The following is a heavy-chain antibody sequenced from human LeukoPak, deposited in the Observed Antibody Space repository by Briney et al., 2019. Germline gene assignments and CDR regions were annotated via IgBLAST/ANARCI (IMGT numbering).Heavy chain of an antibody. Sequence: SETLSLTCTVSGGSISSYYWSWIRQPPGKGLEWIGYIYYSGSTNYNSSLKSRVTILVDMSKNQFSLKLSSVTAADTAVYYCARSSEGRYYYDSSGFSYYYYYMDVWGKGTTVTISS. CDR3: ARSSEGRYYYDSSGFSYYYYYMDV. CDR2: IYYSGST. D-gene: IGHD3-22*01. V-gene: IGHV4-59*01. J-gene: IGHJ6*03. CDR1: GGSISSYY.